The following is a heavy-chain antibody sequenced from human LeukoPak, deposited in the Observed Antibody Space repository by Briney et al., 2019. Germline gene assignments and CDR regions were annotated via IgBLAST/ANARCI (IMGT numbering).Heavy chain of an antibody. CDR1: VGSISSGGYY. CDR3: ARGDYYDSSGYYSP. V-gene: IGHV4-31*03. D-gene: IGHD3-22*01. CDR2: IYYSGST. Sequence: SETLSLTCTVSVGSISSGGYYWSWIRQHPGKGLEWIGYIYYSGSTYYNPSLKSRVTISVDTSKNQYSLKLSSVTAADTAVYYCARGDYYDSSGYYSPWGQGTLVTVSS. J-gene: IGHJ5*02.